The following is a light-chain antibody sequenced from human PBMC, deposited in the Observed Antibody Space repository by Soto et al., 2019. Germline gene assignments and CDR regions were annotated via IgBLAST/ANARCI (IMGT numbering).Light chain of an antibody. Sequence: DIPMTQSPSSLSASVGDRVTITCRASQSISSYLNWYQQKPGKAPKLLLYAASSLQSGVPSRFSGSGSGTDFTLTISRLQPEDFARYYCQQSYSTPRLTFGGGTKVEIK. CDR3: QQSYSTPRLT. CDR2: AAS. J-gene: IGKJ4*01. V-gene: IGKV1-39*01. CDR1: QSISSY.